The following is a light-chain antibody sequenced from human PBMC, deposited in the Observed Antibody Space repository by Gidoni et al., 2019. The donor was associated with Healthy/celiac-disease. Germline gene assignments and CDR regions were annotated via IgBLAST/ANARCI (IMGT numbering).Light chain of an antibody. V-gene: IGLV2-14*03. Sequence: QSALTQPASVSGSPGQSITISCTGTSSDVGGYNYVSWYQQHPGKAPKLMIYDVSYRPSGVSNRFSGSKSGNTASLTISGLQPEDEAHYYCSSYTSSSTWVFGGGTKLTVL. J-gene: IGLJ3*02. CDR2: DVS. CDR1: SSDVGGYNY. CDR3: SSYTSSSTWV.